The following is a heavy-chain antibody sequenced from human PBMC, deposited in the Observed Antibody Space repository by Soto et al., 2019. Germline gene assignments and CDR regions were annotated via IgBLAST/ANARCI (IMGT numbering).Heavy chain of an antibody. CDR3: ARFRGGLGYCSGGSCGGVDY. D-gene: IGHD2-15*01. J-gene: IGHJ4*02. Sequence: SETLSLTCTVDDGSCSGYGWSWIRKPPGKGLEWIGEINHSGSTNYNPSLKSRVTISVDTSKNQFSLKLSSVTGADTAVYYCARFRGGLGYCSGGSCGGVDYWSQGTLVTVSS. V-gene: IGHV4-34*01. CDR2: INHSGST. CDR1: DGSCSGYG.